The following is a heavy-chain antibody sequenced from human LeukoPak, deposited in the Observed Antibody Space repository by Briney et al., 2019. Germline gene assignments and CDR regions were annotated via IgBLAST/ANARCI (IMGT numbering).Heavy chain of an antibody. CDR2: IRDDGDDA. Sequence: PGGSLRLSCAASGFTFSDYWMSWVRQAPGKGLEWVANIRDDGDDAYYGDSVKGRFTISRDNAKNSVNLQMNSLRADDTALYYCARTVVEVGGASDVCDIWGQGTLVTVSS. CDR3: ARTVVEVGGASDVCDI. J-gene: IGHJ3*02. V-gene: IGHV3-7*01. D-gene: IGHD2-2*01. CDR1: GFTFSDYW.